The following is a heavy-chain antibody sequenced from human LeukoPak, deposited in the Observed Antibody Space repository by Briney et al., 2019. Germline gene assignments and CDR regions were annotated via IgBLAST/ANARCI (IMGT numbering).Heavy chain of an antibody. J-gene: IGHJ3*02. CDR3: ARVPPAVAGTVFRAFDI. V-gene: IGHV4-34*01. D-gene: IGHD6-19*01. CDR2: INHSGST. Sequence: KASETLSLTCAVYGGSFSGYYWSWIRQPPGKGLEWIGEINHSGSTNYNPSLKSRVTISVDTSKNQFSLKLSSVTAADTAVNYCARVPPAVAGTVFRAFDIWGQGTMVTVSS. CDR1: GGSFSGYY.